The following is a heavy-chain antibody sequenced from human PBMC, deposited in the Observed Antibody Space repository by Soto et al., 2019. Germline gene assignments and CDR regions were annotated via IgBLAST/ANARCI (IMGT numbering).Heavy chain of an antibody. V-gene: IGHV4-34*01. J-gene: IGHJ4*02. Sequence: SETLSLTCAVYGESFSGYIWTWIRQTPGKGLQWIGQINHSGSASYSPSLKSRVTISVHTSNSQFSLELSSVTAADTAVYYCARGLITGSHYSGGWYYFDSWGQGTQVTVSS. D-gene: IGHD6-19*01. CDR2: INHSGSA. CDR3: ARGLITGSHYSGGWYYFDS. CDR1: GESFSGYI.